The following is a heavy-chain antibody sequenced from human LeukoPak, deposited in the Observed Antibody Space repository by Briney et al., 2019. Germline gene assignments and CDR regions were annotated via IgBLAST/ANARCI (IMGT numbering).Heavy chain of an antibody. J-gene: IGHJ3*02. D-gene: IGHD5-18*01. Sequence: PSETLSLTCTVSGGSISSGGYYWRWIRQPPGKGLEWIGYIYHSGSTYYNPSLKSRVTISVDRSKNQFSLKLSSVTAADTAVYYCARAIWVQLPGAKGDAFDIWGQGTMVTVSS. CDR1: GGSISSGGYY. V-gene: IGHV4-30-2*01. CDR3: ARAIWVQLPGAKGDAFDI. CDR2: IYHSGST.